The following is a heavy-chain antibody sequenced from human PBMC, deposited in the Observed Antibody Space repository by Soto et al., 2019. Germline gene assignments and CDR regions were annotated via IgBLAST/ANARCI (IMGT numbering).Heavy chain of an antibody. V-gene: IGHV4-39*01. CDR1: GGSISSNSYY. J-gene: IGHJ4*02. D-gene: IGHD3-22*01. CDR2: IYYSGTA. Sequence: QLQLQESGPGLVKPSETLSLTCTVSGGSISSNSYYWGWIRQPPGKGLEWIGTIYYSGTAYYNPSLKSRVTISVDTSRNQFSLKLSSVTAADTAVYYCARRYYYDSSGYYYYFDYWGQGTLVTVSS. CDR3: ARRYYYDSSGYYYYFDY.